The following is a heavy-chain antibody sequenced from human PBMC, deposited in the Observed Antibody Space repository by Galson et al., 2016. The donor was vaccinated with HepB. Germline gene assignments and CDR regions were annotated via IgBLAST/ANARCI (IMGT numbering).Heavy chain of an antibody. D-gene: IGHD3-16*02. CDR2: ISFDGNNK. CDR1: GFTFSPYA. V-gene: IGHV3-30*04. Sequence: SLRLSCAASGFTFSPYAMHWVRQAPGKGLEWAAVISFDGNNKYYADSVKGRFTISRDNSKNTLYLQMNSLRAEDTAVYYCARDDDYVWGTYRYTRTVPQYYFDYWGQGTLVTVSS. CDR3: ARDDDYVWGTYRYTRTVPQYYFDY. J-gene: IGHJ4*02.